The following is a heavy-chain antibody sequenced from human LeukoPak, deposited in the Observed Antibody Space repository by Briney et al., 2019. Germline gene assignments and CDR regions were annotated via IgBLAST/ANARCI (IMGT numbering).Heavy chain of an antibody. CDR1: RGSMSHYY. D-gene: IGHD1-1*01. CDR3: ARAGNNWSFDY. J-gene: IGHJ4*02. CDR2: IYYRGNT. Sequence: SETLSLTCTVSRGSMSHYYWSWIRQPPGKGLEWIGYIYYRGNTNYNPSLKSRVTMAVDTSKNQFSLKVSSVTAADTAVYYCARAGNNWSFDYWGQGTLVTVSS. V-gene: IGHV4-59*01.